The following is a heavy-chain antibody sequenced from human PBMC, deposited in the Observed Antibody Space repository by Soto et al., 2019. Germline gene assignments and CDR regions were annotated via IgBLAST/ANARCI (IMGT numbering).Heavy chain of an antibody. Sequence: AETLSLTCTVSGCSISSYYLSWIRQPPGKGLEWIGDIYYSGSTNYNPSLKRRGTIPVNTTKNHFSLKLRSVTAADTAVYYCARGQVWQQLVWLDPWGQGTLVTVSS. V-gene: IGHV4-59*01. CDR2: IYYSGST. CDR1: GCSISSYY. CDR3: ARGQVWQQLVWLDP. D-gene: IGHD6-13*01. J-gene: IGHJ5*02.